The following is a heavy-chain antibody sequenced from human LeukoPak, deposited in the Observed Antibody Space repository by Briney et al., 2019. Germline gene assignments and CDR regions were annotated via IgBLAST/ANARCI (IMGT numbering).Heavy chain of an antibody. CDR1: GFTVSSNY. D-gene: IGHD2-15*01. Sequence: GGSLRLSCAASGFTVSSNYMSWVRQAPGKGLEWVSVIYSGGSTYYADSVKGRFTISRDNAKNSLYLQMNSLRAEDTAVYYCARECSGGSCYSTHWGQGTLVTVSS. V-gene: IGHV3-53*01. CDR2: IYSGGST. CDR3: ARECSGGSCYSTH. J-gene: IGHJ4*02.